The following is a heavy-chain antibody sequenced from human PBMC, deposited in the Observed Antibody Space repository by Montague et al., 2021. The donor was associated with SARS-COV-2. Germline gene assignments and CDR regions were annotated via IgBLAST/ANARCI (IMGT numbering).Heavy chain of an antibody. CDR1: GGSISSSSCY. CDR3: ARVGRQQLVRLSGMDV. J-gene: IGHJ6*02. Sequence: SETLSLTCTVSGGSISSSSCYWGWIRQPPGKGLEWIGSIYYSGSTYYNPPLKSRVTISVDTSKNQFSLKLSSVTAADTAVYYCARVGRQQLVRLSGMDVWGQGTTVTVSS. D-gene: IGHD6-13*01. CDR2: IYYSGST. V-gene: IGHV4-39*07.